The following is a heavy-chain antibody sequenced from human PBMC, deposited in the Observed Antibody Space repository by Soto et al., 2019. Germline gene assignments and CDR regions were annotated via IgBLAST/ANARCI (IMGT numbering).Heavy chain of an antibody. D-gene: IGHD3-10*01. CDR3: ARASAPGSYYSPPKF. J-gene: IGHJ4*02. CDR1: GGTFSSYA. Sequence: ASVKVSCKASGGTFSSYAISWVRQAPGQGLEWMGGIIPIFGTANYAQKFQGRVTSTAGESTSTAYMELRSLRSEDTAVYYCARASAPGSYYSPPKFWRQATMVTVAS. V-gene: IGHV1-69*13. CDR2: IIPIFGTA.